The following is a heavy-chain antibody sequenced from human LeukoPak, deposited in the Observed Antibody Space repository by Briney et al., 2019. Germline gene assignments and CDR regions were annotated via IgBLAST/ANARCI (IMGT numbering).Heavy chain of an antibody. D-gene: IGHD6-13*01. Sequence: GGSLRLSCAASGFTFSSYAMSWVRQPTGKGLEWVSAIGTTGDTYYPGSVKGRFTISRENARNSLYLQMNSLRAGDTAVYYCAREHAASSAFDIWGQGTMVTVSS. V-gene: IGHV3-13*01. CDR3: AREHAASSAFDI. CDR2: IGTTGDT. J-gene: IGHJ3*02. CDR1: GFTFSSYA.